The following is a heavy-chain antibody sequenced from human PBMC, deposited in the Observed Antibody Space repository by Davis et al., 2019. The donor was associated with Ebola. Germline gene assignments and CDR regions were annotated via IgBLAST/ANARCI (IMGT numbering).Heavy chain of an antibody. J-gene: IGHJ4*02. CDR3: ARGDIVTDQVEYFDY. V-gene: IGHV1-18*01. D-gene: IGHD5-12*01. Sequence: ASVKVSCKASGYSFTTYGISWVRQAPGQGLEWIGWSSGYNGKINYAQKFQDRVTMTIDVFTGTAYMELRSLRSDDTAIYYCARGDIVTDQVEYFDYWGQGTLVTVSS. CDR2: SSGYNGKI. CDR1: GYSFTTYG.